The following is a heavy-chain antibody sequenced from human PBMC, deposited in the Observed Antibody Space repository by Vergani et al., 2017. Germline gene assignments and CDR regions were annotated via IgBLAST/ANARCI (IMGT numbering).Heavy chain of an antibody. CDR3: ARDYRGDFFDY. J-gene: IGHJ4*02. Sequence: QVTLKESGPALVRPTQTLTLTCTFSGFSLTTSAMRVSWIRQPPGKALEWLARIEWDDDKFYNTSLKNRLSISKDTSRNQVVLTMTYMDPVDTGTYYCARDYRGDFFDYWGQGTLVTVTS. V-gene: IGHV2-70*04. D-gene: IGHD4-11*01. CDR2: IEWDDDK. CDR1: GFSLTTSAMR.